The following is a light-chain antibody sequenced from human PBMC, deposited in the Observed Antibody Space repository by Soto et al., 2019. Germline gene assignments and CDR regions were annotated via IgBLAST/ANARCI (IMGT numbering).Light chain of an antibody. V-gene: IGLV2-14*01. CDR3: SSYASSSTLL. CDR1: SSDVGGYNY. Sequence: QSVLTQPASVSGSPGQSITISCTGTSSDVGGYNYVSWYQQHPGKAPKLMIYDVSNRPSGVSNRFSGSKSGNTASLTISGLQAEEEADYYCSSYASSSTLLFGGGTSSPS. J-gene: IGLJ2*01. CDR2: DVS.